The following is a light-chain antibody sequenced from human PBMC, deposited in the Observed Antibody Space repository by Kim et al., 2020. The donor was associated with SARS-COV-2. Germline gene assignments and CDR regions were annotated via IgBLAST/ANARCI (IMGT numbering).Light chain of an antibody. CDR2: EDN. Sequence: NTVTISCTRGSGSIASNYVQWYQQRPGSAPTTVIYEDNQRPSGVPDRFSGSIDSSSNSASLTISGLKTEDEADYYCQSYDSSNHWVFGGGTKLTVL. CDR3: QSYDSSNHWV. CDR1: SGSIASNY. V-gene: IGLV6-57*03. J-gene: IGLJ3*02.